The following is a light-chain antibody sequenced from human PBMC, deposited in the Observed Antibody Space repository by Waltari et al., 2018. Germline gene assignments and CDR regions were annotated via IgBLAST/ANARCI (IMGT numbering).Light chain of an antibody. CDR2: DND. CDR3: ATWEGSQRV. J-gene: IGLJ1*01. CDR1: NFNIGSNS. V-gene: IGLV1-44*01. Sequence: QSMVTQPPSASGTPGQSVTISCSGSNFNIGSNSVYWFQQLPGAAPKLLMYDNDQRPSGVPDRFSASKSGTSASLAISALQSGDEADYYCATWEGSQRVFGTGTKVTVL.